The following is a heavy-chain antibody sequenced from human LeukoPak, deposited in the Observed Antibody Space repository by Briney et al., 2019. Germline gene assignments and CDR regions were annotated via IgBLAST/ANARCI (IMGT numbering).Heavy chain of an antibody. CDR2: ISSSSSTI. V-gene: IGHV3-48*04. J-gene: IGHJ5*02. Sequence: GGSLRLSCAASGFTFSSYSMNWVRQAPGKGLEWVSYISSSSSTIYYADSVKGRFTISRDNAKNSLYLQMNSLRAEDTAVYYCARDAIREQWLVPYNWFDPWGQGTLVTVSS. CDR3: ARDAIREQWLVPYNWFDP. CDR1: GFTFSSYS. D-gene: IGHD6-19*01.